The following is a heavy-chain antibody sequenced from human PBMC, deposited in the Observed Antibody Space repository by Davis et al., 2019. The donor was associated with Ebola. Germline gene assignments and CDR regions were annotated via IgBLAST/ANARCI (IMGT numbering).Heavy chain of an antibody. D-gene: IGHD2/OR15-2a*01. CDR1: GFTVNGYT. J-gene: IGHJ4*02. Sequence: PGGSLRLSCEASGFTVNGYTICWVRQAPGQGLEWVSGIYDSGETFYYTDSVKSRFTVSRGNSANTLFLQMNSLRVDDTAIYYCARWRIRHEYIDYWGQGIQVTVSS. V-gene: IGHV3-23*05. CDR3: ARWRIRHEYIDY. CDR2: IYDSGETF.